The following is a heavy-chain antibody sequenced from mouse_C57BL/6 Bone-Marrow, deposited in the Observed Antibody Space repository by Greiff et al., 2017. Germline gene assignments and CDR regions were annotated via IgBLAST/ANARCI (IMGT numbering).Heavy chain of an antibody. Sequence: EVMLVESGPELVKPGASVKISCKASGYSFPGYYMHWVKQSHGNILDWIGYIYPYNGVSSYNQKFKGKATLTVDKSSSTAYMELRSLTSEDSAVYYCARKILYYGSSYSYWYFDVWGTGTTVTVSS. J-gene: IGHJ1*03. CDR2: IYPYNGVS. V-gene: IGHV1-31*01. CDR3: ARKILYYGSSYSYWYFDV. CDR1: GYSFPGYY. D-gene: IGHD1-1*01.